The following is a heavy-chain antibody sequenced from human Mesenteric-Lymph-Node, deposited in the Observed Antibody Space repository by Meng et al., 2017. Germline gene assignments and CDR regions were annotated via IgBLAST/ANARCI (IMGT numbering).Heavy chain of an antibody. Sequence: GESPKISCAASGSTFSDYYMSWIRQAPGQGLECVSAISGSGGSTYDADSVKGRFTSSRDNSKNTLYLQMDSLRAGDTAVYYCAKEAYGGLRTWSDWFDPWGQGTLVTVSS. CDR1: GSTFSDYY. D-gene: IGHD4-23*01. V-gene: IGHV3-23*01. J-gene: IGHJ5*02. CDR2: ISGSGGST. CDR3: AKEAYGGLRTWSDWFDP.